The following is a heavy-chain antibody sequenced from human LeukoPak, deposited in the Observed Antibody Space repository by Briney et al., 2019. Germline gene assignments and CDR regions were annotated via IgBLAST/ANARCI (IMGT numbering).Heavy chain of an antibody. J-gene: IGHJ5*02. CDR2: IIPIFGTA. D-gene: IGHD4-17*01. CDR3: AREGETVTTHWFDP. CDR1: GGTFSSYA. Sequence: SVKVSCKASGGTFSSYAISWVRQAPGQGLEWMGGIIPIFGTANYAQKFQGRVTITADESTSTAYMELSSLRSEDTAVYYCAREGETVTTHWFDPWGQGALVTVSS. V-gene: IGHV1-69*13.